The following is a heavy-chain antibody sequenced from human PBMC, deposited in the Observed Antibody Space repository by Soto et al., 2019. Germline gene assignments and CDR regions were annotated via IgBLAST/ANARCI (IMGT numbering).Heavy chain of an antibody. CDR1: GFTFSSYA. J-gene: IGHJ5*02. CDR2: ISGSGGST. V-gene: IGHV3-23*01. Sequence: LRLSCAASGFTFSSYAMSWVRQAPGKGLEWVSAISGSGGSTYYADSVKGRFTISRDNSKNTLYLQMNSLRAEDTAVYYCAKPPSGTYFYNWFDPWGQGTLVTVSS. D-gene: IGHD1-1*01. CDR3: AKPPSGTYFYNWFDP.